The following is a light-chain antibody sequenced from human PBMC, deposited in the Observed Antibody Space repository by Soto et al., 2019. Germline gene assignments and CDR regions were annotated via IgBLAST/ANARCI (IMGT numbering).Light chain of an antibody. CDR1: SSDVGGYNY. V-gene: IGLV2-14*01. Sequence: SALTQPASVSGSPGQSITISCTGTSSDVGGYNYVSWYQHHPGKAPKLMIYEVGNRPSGISNRFSGSKSGSTASLTISGLQAEDEADYYCTSYRSSGTLVFGTGTKVTVL. J-gene: IGLJ1*01. CDR3: TSYRSSGTLV. CDR2: EVG.